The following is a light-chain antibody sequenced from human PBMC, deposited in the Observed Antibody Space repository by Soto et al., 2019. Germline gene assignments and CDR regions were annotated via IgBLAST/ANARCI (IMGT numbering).Light chain of an antibody. J-gene: IGLJ2*01. CDR2: LNNDGSH. Sequence: QLVLTQSPSASASLGASVTLTCTLSSGHSSDAIAWHQKQPGKGPRYLMDLNNDGSHSKGDGIPDRFSGSSSEAERYLIISSLPSEDEADYYCQTWGTGFQVFGGGTKLTVL. CDR1: SGHSSDA. V-gene: IGLV4-69*01. CDR3: QTWGTGFQV.